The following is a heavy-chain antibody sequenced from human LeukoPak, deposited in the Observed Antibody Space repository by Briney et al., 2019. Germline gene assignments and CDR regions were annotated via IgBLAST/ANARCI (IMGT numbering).Heavy chain of an antibody. Sequence: RTSETVSLTCTVSDYSISSGYFWGWIRQPPGKGLEWIGSIYHSGSTYYNPSLKSRVTISVDTSKNQFSLKLSSVTAADTAVYYCARVSVTTGRLDYWGQGTLVTISS. J-gene: IGHJ4*02. V-gene: IGHV4-38-2*02. D-gene: IGHD4-17*01. CDR3: ARVSVTTGRLDY. CDR1: DYSISSGYF. CDR2: IYHSGST.